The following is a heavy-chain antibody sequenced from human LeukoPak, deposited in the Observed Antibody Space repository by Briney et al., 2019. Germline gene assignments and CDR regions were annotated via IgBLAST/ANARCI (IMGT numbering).Heavy chain of an antibody. V-gene: IGHV4-59*01. Sequence: SETLSLTCTVSGGSISSYYWSWIRHPPGEGLGWGGYIYYSGSTNYNPSLKSRVTISVDTSKNQFSLKLSSVTAADTAVYYCARAPIAAAGTLDYWGQGTLVTVSS. D-gene: IGHD6-13*01. CDR3: ARAPIAAAGTLDY. J-gene: IGHJ4*02. CDR2: IYYSGST. CDR1: GGSISSYY.